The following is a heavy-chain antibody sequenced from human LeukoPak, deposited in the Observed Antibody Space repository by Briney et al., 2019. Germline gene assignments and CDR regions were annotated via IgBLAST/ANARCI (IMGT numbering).Heavy chain of an antibody. J-gene: IGHJ4*02. Sequence: SETLSLTCTVSGGSISSYYWSWIRQPPGEGLEWIGYIHYSGSTYYNPSLTSRVTISVDTSKNQFSLRLSSVTAADTAVYYCAREGSRDFWSGPVYYFDYWGQGTLVTASS. CDR3: AREGSRDFWSGPVYYFDY. V-gene: IGHV4-59*01. D-gene: IGHD3-3*01. CDR1: GGSISSYY. CDR2: IHYSGST.